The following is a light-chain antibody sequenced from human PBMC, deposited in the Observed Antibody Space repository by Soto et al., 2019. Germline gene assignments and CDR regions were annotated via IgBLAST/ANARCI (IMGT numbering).Light chain of an antibody. CDR3: NSYTSASTYV. J-gene: IGLJ1*01. CDR1: GSDIGSYNY. Sequence: QSVLTQPASVSGSPGQSITISCTGTGSDIGSYNYVSWYQHHPGKVPKFIIYDVTNRPSGVSDRFSGSKSGNTASLTISGLQAEDEADHYCNSYTSASTYVFGTGTKVTVL. V-gene: IGLV2-14*03. CDR2: DVT.